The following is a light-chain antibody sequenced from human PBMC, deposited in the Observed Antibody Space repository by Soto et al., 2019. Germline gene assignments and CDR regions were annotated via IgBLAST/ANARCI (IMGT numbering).Light chain of an antibody. V-gene: IGLV8-61*01. CDR3: ALYLGSGIMV. CDR1: SGSVSILSY. CDR2: STN. Sequence: QTVVTQEPSFSVSPGGTVTLTCGLTSGSVSILSYPSWYQHTPGQTPRTLIYSTNTRSSGVPDRFSGSILGTKAALTITGAQAEDESHYYCALYLGSGIMVFGGGTKVTVL. J-gene: IGLJ3*02.